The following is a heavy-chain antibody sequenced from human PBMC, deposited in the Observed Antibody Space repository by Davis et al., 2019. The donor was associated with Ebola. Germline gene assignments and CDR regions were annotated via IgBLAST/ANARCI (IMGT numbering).Heavy chain of an antibody. CDR1: GFTFSSYA. Sequence: PGGSLRLSCAASGFTFSSYAMHWVRQAPGKGLEWVAVISYDGSNKYYADSVKGRFTISRDNSKNTLYLQMNSLRAEDTAVYYCASSKGYCSRTSCYGSYYYGMDVWGQGTTVTVSS. J-gene: IGHJ6*02. V-gene: IGHV3-30-3*01. D-gene: IGHD2-2*01. CDR3: ASSKGYCSRTSCYGSYYYGMDV. CDR2: ISYDGSNK.